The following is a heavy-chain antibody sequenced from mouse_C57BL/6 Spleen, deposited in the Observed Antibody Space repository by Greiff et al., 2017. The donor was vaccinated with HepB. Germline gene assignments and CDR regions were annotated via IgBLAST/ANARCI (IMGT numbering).Heavy chain of an antibody. V-gene: IGHV1-50*01. CDR3: ARRRGGYFDV. Sequence: QVQLQQSGAELVKPGASVKLSCKASGYTFTSYWMQWVKQRPGQGLEWIGEIDPSDSYTNYNQKFKGKATLTVDTSSSTAYMQLSSLTSEDSAVYYCARRRGGYFDVWGTGTTVTVSS. CDR1: GYTFTSYW. CDR2: IDPSDSYT. J-gene: IGHJ1*03.